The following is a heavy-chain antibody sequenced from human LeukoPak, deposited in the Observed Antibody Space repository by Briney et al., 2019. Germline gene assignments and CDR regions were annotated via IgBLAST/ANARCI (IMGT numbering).Heavy chain of an antibody. V-gene: IGHV3-48*03. CDR2: ISSSGSTI. Sequence: PGGSLRLSCAASGFTFSSYEMNWVRQAPGKGLEWVSYISSSGSTIYYADSVKGRFTISRDNAKSSLYLQMNSLRAEDTAVYYCAREVWLQFPEGWVSNWGQGTLVTVSS. CDR1: GFTFSSYE. J-gene: IGHJ4*02. D-gene: IGHD5-24*01. CDR3: AREVWLQFPEGWVSN.